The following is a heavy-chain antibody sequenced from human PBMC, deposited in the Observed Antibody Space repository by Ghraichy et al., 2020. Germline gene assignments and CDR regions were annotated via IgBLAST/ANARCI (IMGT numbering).Heavy chain of an antibody. J-gene: IGHJ4*02. CDR1: GFTFIHYW. Sequence: GSLNISCAASGFTFIHYWMHWVRQAPGKGLVWVSHINGDGTIIHYADSVKDRFTISRDNAQNTLYLQMNSLRAEDTAVYYCARGGPVYCSGVSCSFGDYWGQGTLVTVSS. CDR3: ARGGPVYCSGVSCSFGDY. V-gene: IGHV3-74*01. CDR2: INGDGTII. D-gene: IGHD2-15*01.